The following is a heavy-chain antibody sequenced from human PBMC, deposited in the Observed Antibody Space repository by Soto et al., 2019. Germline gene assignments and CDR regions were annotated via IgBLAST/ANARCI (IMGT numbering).Heavy chain of an antibody. J-gene: IGHJ6*02. CDR2: IIPIFGTA. V-gene: IGHV1-69*13. Sequence: SVKVSCKASGGTFSSYAISWVRQAPGQGLEWMGGIIPIFGTANYAQKFQGRVTITADESTSTAYMELSSLRSEDTAVYYCARVPWGIQDQRSYGMDVWGQGTTVTVSS. CDR1: GGTFSSYA. D-gene: IGHD6-13*01. CDR3: ARVPWGIQDQRSYGMDV.